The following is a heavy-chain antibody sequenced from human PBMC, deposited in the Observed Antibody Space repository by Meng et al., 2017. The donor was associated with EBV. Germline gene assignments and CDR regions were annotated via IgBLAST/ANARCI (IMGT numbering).Heavy chain of an antibody. Sequence: VPLQASGQGLVKPSEAQSLTRTASGDSISNYYWSWIRQPPRKGLEWIGYIHYRGSTYYNPSLKSRITISVDMSRNQFSLRMTSVTSADMAVYYCARVNSDCGGVMCYKGWFDPWGQGTLVTVSS. V-gene: IGHV4-59*08. CDR2: IHYRGST. D-gene: IGHD2-21*01. J-gene: IGHJ5*02. CDR3: ARVNSDCGGVMCYKGWFDP. CDR1: GDSISNYY.